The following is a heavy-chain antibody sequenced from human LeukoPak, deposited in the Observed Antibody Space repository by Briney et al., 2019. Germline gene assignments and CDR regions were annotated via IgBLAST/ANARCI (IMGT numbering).Heavy chain of an antibody. CDR2: IYYGGST. Sequence: SETLSLTCTVPGGSISSNTYYWDWIRQPPGKGLECIGSIYYGGSTYYNPSLKSRVIISVDTSKNQFSLKLNSVTAADTAVYYCARAYYYASSAFDIWGQGTMVTVSS. D-gene: IGHD3-22*01. V-gene: IGHV4-39*01. CDR3: ARAYYYASSAFDI. CDR1: GGSISSNTYY. J-gene: IGHJ3*02.